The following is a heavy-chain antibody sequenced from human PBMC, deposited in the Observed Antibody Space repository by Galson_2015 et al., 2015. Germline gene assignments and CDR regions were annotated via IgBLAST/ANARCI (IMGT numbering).Heavy chain of an antibody. CDR2: IYSDYTT. CDR3: AKALVY. CDR1: GFTVSSDC. J-gene: IGHJ4*02. Sequence: SLRLSCAASGFTVSSDCMNWVRQAPGKGLEWVSLIYSDYTTYYADSVKGRFTISRDNSKNTLYLQMNSLRAEDTAVYYCAKALVYWGQGTLVTVSS. V-gene: IGHV3-53*01.